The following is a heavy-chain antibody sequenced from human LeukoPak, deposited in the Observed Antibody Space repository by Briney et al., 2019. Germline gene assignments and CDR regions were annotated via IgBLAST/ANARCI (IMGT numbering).Heavy chain of an antibody. CDR1: GYTFTSND. V-gene: IGHV1-8*01. J-gene: IGHJ5*02. D-gene: IGHD1-1*01. CDR3: ARIPKRVPHNWFDP. CDR2: MNPHSGNA. Sequence: ASVKVSCKASGYTFTSNDINWVRQAAGQGLEWMGWMNPHSGNAGYAQKFQGRVTMTRDTSISTVYMELSSLTSDDTAVYYCARIPKRVPHNWFDPWGQGTLVTVSS.